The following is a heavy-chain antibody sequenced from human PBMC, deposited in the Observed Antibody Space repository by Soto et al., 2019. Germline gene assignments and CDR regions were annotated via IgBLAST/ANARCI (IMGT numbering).Heavy chain of an antibody. CDR1: GFTFRSYA. CDR2: ISYDGTNQ. J-gene: IGHJ4*02. Sequence: QVRLLESGGGVVRPGRSLRLSCTASGFTFRSYAMHWVRQAPGKGLGWVTLISYDGTNQYYADSVKGRFTISRDNSRNTLFLHIRALRAADTAVYYCARGRGFIHYFDYWGQGTLVTVSS. V-gene: IGHV3-30-3*01. D-gene: IGHD3-10*01. CDR3: ARGRGFIHYFDY.